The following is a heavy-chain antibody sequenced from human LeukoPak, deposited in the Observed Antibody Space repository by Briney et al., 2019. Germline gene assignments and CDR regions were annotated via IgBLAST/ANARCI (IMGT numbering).Heavy chain of an antibody. Sequence: GGSLRLSCAASGFTFSSYGMHWVRQAPGKGLEWVAVISYDGSNKYYADSVKGRFTISRDNSKNTLYLQMNSLRAEDTAVYYCALRGSPWDYWGQGTLVTVSS. D-gene: IGHD3-16*01. J-gene: IGHJ4*02. V-gene: IGHV3-30*03. CDR2: ISYDGSNK. CDR3: ALRGSPWDY. CDR1: GFTFSSYG.